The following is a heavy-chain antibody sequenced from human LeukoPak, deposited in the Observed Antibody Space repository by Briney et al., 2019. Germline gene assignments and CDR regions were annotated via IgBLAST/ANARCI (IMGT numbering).Heavy chain of an antibody. D-gene: IGHD3-9*01. CDR3: ARSPGAGYSPGAFDI. Sequence: ASVKVSCKASGYTFTYRYLHWVRRAPGQALEWMGWITPFNGNTNYAQKFKDRVTITRDRSMSTAYMELSSLRSEDTAMYYCARSPGAGYSPGAFDIWGQGTMVTVSS. CDR2: ITPFNGNT. V-gene: IGHV1-45*02. CDR1: GYTFTYRY. J-gene: IGHJ3*02.